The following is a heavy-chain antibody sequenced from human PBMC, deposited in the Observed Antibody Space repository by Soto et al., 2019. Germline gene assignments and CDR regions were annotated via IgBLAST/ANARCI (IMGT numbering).Heavy chain of an antibody. J-gene: IGHJ5*02. D-gene: IGHD1-26*01. Sequence: GGSLRLSCAASGFTFSSYAMSWVRQAPGKGLEWVSAISGSGGSTYYADSVKGRFTMSRDISKNTLYLQMNSLKAEATAVYYCAKVVGSYFVGSSGFDPWGQGTLVTVSS. CDR1: GFTFSSYA. V-gene: IGHV3-23*01. CDR2: ISGSGGST. CDR3: AKVVGSYFVGSSGFDP.